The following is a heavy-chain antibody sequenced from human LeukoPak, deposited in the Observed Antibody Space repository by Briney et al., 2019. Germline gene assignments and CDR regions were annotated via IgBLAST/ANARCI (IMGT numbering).Heavy chain of an antibody. J-gene: IGHJ6*03. D-gene: IGHD2-2*01. CDR2: ISSSGSTI. CDR1: GFTFSDYY. Sequence: GGSLRLSCAASGFTFSDYYMSWIRQAPGKGLEWVSCISSSGSTIYYADSVKGRFTISRDNAKDSLYLQMNSLRAEDTAVYYCARDAPAAPYYYYYYYMDVWGKGTTVTVSS. CDR3: ARDAPAAPYYYYYYYMDV. V-gene: IGHV3-11*01.